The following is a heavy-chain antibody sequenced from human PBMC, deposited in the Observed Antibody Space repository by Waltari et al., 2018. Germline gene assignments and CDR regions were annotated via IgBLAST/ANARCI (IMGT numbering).Heavy chain of an antibody. CDR3: AKSGNLAARPHFDF. D-gene: IGHD6-6*01. Sequence: EVQLVESGGSLVRPGGSLRLSCAASGFTFDDYGMNWVRQVPGKVRGWVAGMKWDGGFTAYVDSVKGRFTISRDNAKNSVYLQMNSLRSEDTALYYCAKSGNLAARPHFDFWGQGTRVTVSS. J-gene: IGHJ4*02. CDR2: MKWDGGFT. CDR1: GFTFDDYG. V-gene: IGHV3-20*04.